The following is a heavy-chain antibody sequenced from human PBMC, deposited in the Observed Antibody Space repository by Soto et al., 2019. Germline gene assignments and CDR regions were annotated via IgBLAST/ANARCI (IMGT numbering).Heavy chain of an antibody. J-gene: IGHJ5*02. V-gene: IGHV3-9*01. CDR3: AKDAYSSLGNWFDP. CDR1: GFTFDDYA. CDR2: ISWNSGSI. Sequence: PGGSLRLSCAASGFTFDDYAMHWVRQAPGKGLEWVSGISWNSGSIGCADSVKGRFTISRDNAKNSLYLQMNSLRAEDTALYYCAKDAYSSLGNWFDPWGQGTLVTVSS. D-gene: IGHD6-13*01.